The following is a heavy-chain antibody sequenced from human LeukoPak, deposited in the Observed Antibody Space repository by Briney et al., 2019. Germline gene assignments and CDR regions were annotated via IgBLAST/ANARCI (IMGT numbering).Heavy chain of an antibody. J-gene: IGHJ6*03. CDR3: ARGADCSSTSCYASDYYYYYYMDG. V-gene: IGHV4-59*01. CDR1: GVSISSYY. D-gene: IGHD2-2*01. CDR2: MYYCGSN. Sequence: PSETLSLTCTLSGVSISSYYWRWIRQSPGRGLEWVGYMYYCGSNNFNPPFKRRVTISVDTSKNQFSLQLSSVTAADTAVYYCARGADCSSTSCYASDYYYYYYMDGSGKGTTVTVSS.